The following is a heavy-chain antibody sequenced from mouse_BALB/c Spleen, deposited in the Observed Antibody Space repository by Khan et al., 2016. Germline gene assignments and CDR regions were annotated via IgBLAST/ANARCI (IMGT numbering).Heavy chain of an antibody. CDR2: INPTSGYT. CDR3: AREGLRAWFVY. D-gene: IGHD2-4*01. CDR1: GYTFPSYT. V-gene: IGHV1-4*01. J-gene: IGHJ3*01. Sequence: QVQLQQSGAELARPGASVRMSCKASGYTFPSYTLYWVKQRPGQGLEWIGYINPTSGYTSYNQKFKEKATLTADKSSSTGYMQLSSLTSEDSAVYYCAREGLRAWFVYWGQGTLVTVSA.